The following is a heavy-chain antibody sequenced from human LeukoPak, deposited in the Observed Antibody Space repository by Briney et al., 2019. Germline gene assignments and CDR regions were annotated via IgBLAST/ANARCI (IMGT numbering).Heavy chain of an antibody. V-gene: IGHV3-21*01. D-gene: IGHD2-15*01. CDR1: GFTFSSYS. Sequence: GGSLRLSCAASGFTFSSYSMNWVRQAPGKGLEWVSSINSSSSYIYYADSVKGRFTIPRDNAKNSLYLQMNSLRAEDTAVYYCARDRCSGGSCYHDAFDIWGQGTMVTVSS. CDR2: INSSSSYI. CDR3: ARDRCSGGSCYHDAFDI. J-gene: IGHJ3*02.